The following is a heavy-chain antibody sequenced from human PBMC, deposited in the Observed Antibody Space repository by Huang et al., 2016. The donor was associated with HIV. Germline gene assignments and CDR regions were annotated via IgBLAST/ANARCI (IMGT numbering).Heavy chain of an antibody. CDR2: MYCSVST. CDR1: GGSISSSSYY. J-gene: IGHJ4*02. V-gene: IGHV4-39*01. CDR3: ARHERWAMVRGVPQWGFDY. Sequence: QLQLQESGPGLVKPSETLSLTCTVSGGSISSSSYYWGWIRQPPGKGLEWIGTMYCSVSTYYNPSLKGRVTISVDTSKNQFSLKLSSVTAADTAVYYCARHERWAMVRGVPQWGFDYWGQGTLVTVSS. D-gene: IGHD3-10*01.